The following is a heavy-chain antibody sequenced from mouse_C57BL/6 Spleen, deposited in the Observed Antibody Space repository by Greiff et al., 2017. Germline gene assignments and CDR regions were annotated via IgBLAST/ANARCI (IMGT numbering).Heavy chain of an antibody. CDR2: IYPGDGDT. D-gene: IGHD1-1*01. CDR1: GYAFTSSW. V-gene: IGHV1-82*01. Sequence: QVQLQQSGPELVKPGASVKISCKASGYAFTSSWMNWVKQRPGKGLEWIGRIYPGDGDTNYNGKFKGKATLTADKSSSTAYMQLSSLTSEDSAVCFCARSGYYGYFAYWGQGTTLTVSS. J-gene: IGHJ2*01. CDR3: ARSGYYGYFAY.